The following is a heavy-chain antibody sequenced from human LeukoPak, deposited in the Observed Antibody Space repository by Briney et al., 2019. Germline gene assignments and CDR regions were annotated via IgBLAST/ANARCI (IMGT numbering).Heavy chain of an antibody. Sequence: GASVTVSCKASGYTFTSYYMHWVRQAPGQGLEWMGWINPNSGGTNYAQKFQGRVTMTRDTSISTAYMELSRLRSDDTAVYYCARDEYSGYSLSYYGMDVWGQGTTVTVSS. V-gene: IGHV1-2*02. CDR2: INPNSGGT. CDR3: ARDEYSGYSLSYYGMDV. CDR1: GYTFTSYY. J-gene: IGHJ6*02. D-gene: IGHD5-12*01.